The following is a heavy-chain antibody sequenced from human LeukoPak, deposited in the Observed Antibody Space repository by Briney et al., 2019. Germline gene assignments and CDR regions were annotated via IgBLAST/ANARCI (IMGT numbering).Heavy chain of an antibody. V-gene: IGHV4-4*07. CDR2: ISTTVGT. Sequence: SETLSLTCTVSGDSITTYFWNWVRQPAGKGLEWIGRISTTVGTDYNPSLESRITLSVDTSRNQVSLRLTSVTAADTALYYCARGGDAFYHWSQGTLVTVSS. D-gene: IGHD3-10*01. CDR3: ARGGDAFYH. CDR1: GDSITTYF. J-gene: IGHJ4*02.